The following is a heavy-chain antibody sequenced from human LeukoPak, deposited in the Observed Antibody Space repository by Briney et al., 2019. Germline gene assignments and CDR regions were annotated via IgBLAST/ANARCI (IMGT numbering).Heavy chain of an antibody. Sequence: ASVKVSCKASGYTFTSYYMHWVRQAPGQGLEWMGIINPSGGSTSYAQKFQGRVTMTRDMSTSTVYMELSSLRSEDTAVYYCAREKEGADYCSGGSCYSHNWFDPWGQGTLVTVSS. CDR3: AREKEGADYCSGGSCYSHNWFDP. V-gene: IGHV1-46*01. D-gene: IGHD2-15*01. CDR2: INPSGGST. CDR1: GYTFTSYY. J-gene: IGHJ5*02.